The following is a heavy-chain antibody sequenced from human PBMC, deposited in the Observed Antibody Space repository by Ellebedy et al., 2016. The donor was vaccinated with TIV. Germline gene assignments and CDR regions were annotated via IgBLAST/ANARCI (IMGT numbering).Heavy chain of an antibody. J-gene: IGHJ3*02. CDR2: IWYDGSNK. CDR1: GFTFSSYG. Sequence: GGSLRLXCAASGFTFSSYGMHWVRQAPGKGLEWVAVIWYDGSNKYYADSVKGRFTISRDNSKNTLYLQMNSLRAEDTAVYYCAKEEGAARHDAFDIWGQGTMVTVSS. V-gene: IGHV3-33*06. CDR3: AKEEGAARHDAFDI. D-gene: IGHD6-6*01.